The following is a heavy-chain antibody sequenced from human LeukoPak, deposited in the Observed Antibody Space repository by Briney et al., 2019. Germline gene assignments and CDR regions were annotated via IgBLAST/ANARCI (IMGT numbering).Heavy chain of an antibody. Sequence: ESGPTLVKPTQTLTLTCSFSGFSLSTSRVGVGWIRQPPGKALEWLALIYWDDDKRYSPSLKSRLTITKDTSKNQVVLTMTNMDPVDTATYYCAHRLRDYDYVWGSYRSAPFDYWGQGTLVTVSS. V-gene: IGHV2-5*02. CDR1: GFSLSTSRVG. D-gene: IGHD3-16*02. J-gene: IGHJ4*02. CDR3: AHRLRDYDYVWGSYRSAPFDY. CDR2: IYWDDDK.